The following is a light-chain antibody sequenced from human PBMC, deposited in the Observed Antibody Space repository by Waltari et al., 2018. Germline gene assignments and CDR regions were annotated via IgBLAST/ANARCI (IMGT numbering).Light chain of an antibody. Sequence: QSALTQPRSVSGSPGQSVTISCTGTSSDVGGYNYVYWYQQTPGKAPKLMIYDVSKRPSGVPDRFSGSKSGNTASLTISGLQAEDDADYYCCSYAGSYTYVFGGGTKLTVL. CDR1: SSDVGGYNY. J-gene: IGLJ3*02. CDR2: DVS. V-gene: IGLV2-11*01. CDR3: CSYAGSYTYV.